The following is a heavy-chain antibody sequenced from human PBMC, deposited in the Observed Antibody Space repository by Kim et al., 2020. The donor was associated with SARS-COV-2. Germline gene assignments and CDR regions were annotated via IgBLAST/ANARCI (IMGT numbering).Heavy chain of an antibody. V-gene: IGHV3-23*01. CDR2: ISGSGGST. CDR3: AKSTNTVNRRVSRDKNWYFDL. J-gene: IGHJ2*01. Sequence: GGSLRLSCAASGFTFSSYAMSWVRQAPGKGLEWVSAISGSGGSTYYADSVKGRFTISRDNSKNTLYLQMNSLRAEDTAVYYCAKSTNTVNRRVSRDKNWYFDLWGRGTLVTVSS. D-gene: IGHD4-17*01. CDR1: GFTFSSYA.